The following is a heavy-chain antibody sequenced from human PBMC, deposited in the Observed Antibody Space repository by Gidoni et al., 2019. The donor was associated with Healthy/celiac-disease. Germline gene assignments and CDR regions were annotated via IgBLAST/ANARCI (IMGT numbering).Heavy chain of an antibody. D-gene: IGHD3-22*01. CDR1: GGSISSYY. Sequence: QVPLQASGPGLVKPSETLHRTCPVSGGSISSYYWSWIRPPPGKGLEWIRYLYSSGRTNYHPSLKSRVPISVDTSKIQFSLKLSSVTAADTAVYYFARGGGLYYYDSSGRRGYYYYGMDVLGQGTTVTVSS. CDR3: ARGGGLYYYDSSGRRGYYYYGMDV. J-gene: IGHJ6*02. CDR2: LYSSGRT. V-gene: IGHV4-59*01.